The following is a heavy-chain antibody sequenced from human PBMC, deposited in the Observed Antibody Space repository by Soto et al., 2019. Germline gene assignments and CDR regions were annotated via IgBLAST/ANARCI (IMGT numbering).Heavy chain of an antibody. J-gene: IGHJ4*02. CDR2: ISAHNGNT. D-gene: IGHD6-6*01. Sequence: QVHLVQSGAEVRKPGASVKVSCKGSGYTFTSYGITWVRQAPGQGLEWMGWISAHNGNTNYAQKLQGRVTVTRDTTTSTAYVELRSLRADDAAVYYCAGGRDGDYWGQGALVTVSS. CDR3: AGGRDGDY. CDR1: GYTFTSYG. V-gene: IGHV1-18*01.